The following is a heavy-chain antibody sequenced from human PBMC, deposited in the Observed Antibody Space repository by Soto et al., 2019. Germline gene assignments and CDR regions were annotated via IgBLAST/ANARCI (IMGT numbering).Heavy chain of an antibody. CDR1: GFTFSSYS. V-gene: IGHV3-21*01. CDR2: ISSSSSYI. D-gene: IGHD2-2*01. Sequence: GGSLRLSCAASGFTFSSYSMNWVRQAPGKGLEWVSSISSSSSYIYYADSVKGRFTISRDNAKNSLYLQMNSLRAEDTAVYYCASREEYQLLSYYYMDVWGKGTTVTVSS. J-gene: IGHJ6*03. CDR3: ASREEYQLLSYYYMDV.